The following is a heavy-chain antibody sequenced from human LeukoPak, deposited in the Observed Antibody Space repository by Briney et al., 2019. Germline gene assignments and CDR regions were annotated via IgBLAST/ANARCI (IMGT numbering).Heavy chain of an antibody. CDR3: ARSVGEVVPAAISY. Sequence: SETLSLTCAVYGGSFSGYYWSWIRQPPGKGLEWIGEINHSGSTNYNPSLKSRVTISVDTSKNQFSLTLSSVTAADTAVYYCARSVGEVVPAAISYWGQGTLVTVSS. CDR1: GGSFSGYY. J-gene: IGHJ4*02. V-gene: IGHV4-34*01. CDR2: INHSGST. D-gene: IGHD2-2*01.